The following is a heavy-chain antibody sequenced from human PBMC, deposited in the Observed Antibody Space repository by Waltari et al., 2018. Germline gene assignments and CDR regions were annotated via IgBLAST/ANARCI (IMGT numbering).Heavy chain of an antibody. V-gene: IGHV3-74*01. CDR2: INSDGSSI. J-gene: IGHJ4*02. D-gene: IGHD5-18*01. CDR3: ARKGGRGYTYGPFYYDS. Sequence: EVQLVEAGGDIVQPGGSLRLSCAASGFRFSDYWMPGVRQVPGKGLVWVSRINSDGSSISYSDSVKGRFTISRDNSKNMLYLQLNSLRAEDTAVYYCARKGGRGYTYGPFYYDSWGQGTLVTVSS. CDR1: GFRFSDYW.